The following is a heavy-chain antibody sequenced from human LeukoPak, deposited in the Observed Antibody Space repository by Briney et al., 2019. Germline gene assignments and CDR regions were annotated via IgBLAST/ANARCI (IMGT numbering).Heavy chain of an antibody. J-gene: IGHJ4*02. CDR2: ISYDGSNK. Sequence: GGSLRLSCAASGFTFSSYAMHWVRQAPGKGLEWVAVISYDGSNKYYADSVKGRFTISRDNSKNTLYLQMNSLRAEDTAVYYCARRKSVYYFDYWGQGTLVTVSS. CDR3: ARRKSVYYFDY. D-gene: IGHD2-8*01. V-gene: IGHV3-30-3*01. CDR1: GFTFSSYA.